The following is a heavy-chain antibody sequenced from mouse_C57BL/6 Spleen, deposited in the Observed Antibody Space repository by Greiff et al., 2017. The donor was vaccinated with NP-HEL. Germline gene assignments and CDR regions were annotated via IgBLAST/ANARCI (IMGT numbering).Heavy chain of an antibody. CDR3: ARDYGSSGDDY. V-gene: IGHV1-50*01. D-gene: IGHD1-1*01. Sequence: QVQLQQPGAELVKPGASVKLSCKASGYTFTSYWMQWVKQRPGQGLEWIGEIDPSDSYTNYNQKFKGKATLTVDTSSSTAYMQHSSLTSEDSAVYYCARDYGSSGDDYWGQGTTLTVSS. J-gene: IGHJ2*01. CDR2: IDPSDSYT. CDR1: GYTFTSYW.